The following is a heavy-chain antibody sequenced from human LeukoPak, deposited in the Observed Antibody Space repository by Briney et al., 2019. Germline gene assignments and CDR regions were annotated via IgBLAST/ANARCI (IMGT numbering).Heavy chain of an antibody. D-gene: IGHD3-3*01. CDR1: GYTFTGYY. V-gene: IGHV1-2*02. J-gene: IGHJ6*04. Sequence: ASVKVSCKASGYTFTGYYMHWVRQAPGQSLEWMGWINPNSGGTNYAQKLQGRVTMTRDTSINTAYMELSRLRSDDTAVYYCATWNSFSFWSGYPPLDVWAKGTTVTVSS. CDR2: INPNSGGT. CDR3: ATWNSFSFWSGYPPLDV.